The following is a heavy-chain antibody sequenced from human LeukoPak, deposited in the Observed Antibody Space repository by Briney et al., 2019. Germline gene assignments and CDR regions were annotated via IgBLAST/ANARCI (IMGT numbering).Heavy chain of an antibody. D-gene: IGHD3-3*01. V-gene: IGHV1-69*13. J-gene: IGHJ3*02. CDR2: IIPIFGTA. CDR1: GGTFSSYA. CDR3: AREKHRLNYDFWSGYWGPYAFDI. Sequence: SVKVSCKASGGTFSSYAISWVRQAPGQGLEWMGGIIPIFGTANYAQKFQGRVTITADESTSTAYMELSSLRSEDTAVYYCAREKHRLNYDFWSGYWGPYAFDIWGQGTMVTVSS.